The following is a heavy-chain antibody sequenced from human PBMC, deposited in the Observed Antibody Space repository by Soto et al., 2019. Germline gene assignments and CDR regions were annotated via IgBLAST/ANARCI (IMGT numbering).Heavy chain of an antibody. CDR2: IIPILGIA. CDR3: AGAPGALVATLLGRWFDP. Sequence: GASVKVSCKASGGTFSSYTISWVRQAPGQGLEWMGRIIPILGIANYAQKFQGRVTITADKSTSTAYMELSSLRSEDTAVYYCAGAPGALVATLLGRWFDPWGQGTLVTVSS. J-gene: IGHJ5*02. V-gene: IGHV1-69*02. D-gene: IGHD5-12*01. CDR1: GGTFSSYT.